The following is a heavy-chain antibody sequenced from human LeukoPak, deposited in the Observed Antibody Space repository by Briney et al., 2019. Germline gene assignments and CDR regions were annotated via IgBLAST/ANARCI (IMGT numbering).Heavy chain of an antibody. D-gene: IGHD3-10*01. CDR2: ISGSGGST. J-gene: IGHJ6*02. CDR1: GFTFSSYA. Sequence: PGGSLRLSCAASGFTFSSYAMSWVRQAPGKGLEWVSAISGSGGSTYYADSVKGRFTISRDNSKNTLYLQMNSLRAEDTAVYYCAKEGGADGSGSYGAYYYYGMDVWGQGTTVTVSS. CDR3: AKEGGADGSGSYGAYYYYGMDV. V-gene: IGHV3-23*01.